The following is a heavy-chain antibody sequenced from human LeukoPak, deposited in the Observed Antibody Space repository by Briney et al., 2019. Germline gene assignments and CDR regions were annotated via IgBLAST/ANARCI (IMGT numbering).Heavy chain of an antibody. CDR1: GGSFSGYY. CDR2: INHSRST. CDR3: ARDHVRFTRRRNNVFDI. Sequence: SETLSLTCAVYGGSFSGYYWNWIRQPPGKGLEWIGEINHSRSTNYNPSLKSRVTISVDTSKNQLSLKLSSVTAADTAVYYCARDHVRFTRRRNNVFDIWGQGTMVTVSS. J-gene: IGHJ3*02. V-gene: IGHV4-34*01. D-gene: IGHD1-14*01.